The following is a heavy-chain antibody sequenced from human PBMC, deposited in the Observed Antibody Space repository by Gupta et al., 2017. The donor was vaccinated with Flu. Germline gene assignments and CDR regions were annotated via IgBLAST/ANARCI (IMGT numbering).Heavy chain of an antibody. V-gene: IGHV3-7*01. J-gene: IGHJ6*02. CDR1: EMTFSNSW. Sequence: EVPLVESGGGLVQPGGSLRPSCASSEMTFSNSWITWVRQAPGKGLEWVANINQDGSEKYDVDAVKGRFTISRDNTKNSRFLRMTSRRAEDTAVYYCARDDCTSNSCYDYGMDVWGQGTTVTVSS. CDR3: ARDDCTSNSCYDYGMDV. CDR2: INQDGSEK. D-gene: IGHD2-2*01.